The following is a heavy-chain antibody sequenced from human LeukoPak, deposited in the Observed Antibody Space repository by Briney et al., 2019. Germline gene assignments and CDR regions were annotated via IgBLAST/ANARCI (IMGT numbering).Heavy chain of an antibody. V-gene: IGHV3-33*01. Sequence: PGRSLRLSCAASGFTFSSYGMHWVRQAPGKGLEWVAVIWYDGSNKYYADSVKGRFTISRDNSKNTLYLQMNSLRAEDTAVYYCARDSLPGSRGWWGSWFDPWGQGTLVTVSS. CDR1: GFTFSSYG. CDR2: IWYDGSNK. CDR3: ARDSLPGSRGWWGSWFDP. J-gene: IGHJ5*02. D-gene: IGHD6-19*01.